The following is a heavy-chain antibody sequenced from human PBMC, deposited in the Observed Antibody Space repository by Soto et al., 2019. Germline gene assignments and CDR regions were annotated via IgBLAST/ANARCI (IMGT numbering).Heavy chain of an antibody. V-gene: IGHV3-30*18. D-gene: IGHD6-6*01. CDR2: ISYDGSNK. Sequence: QVQLVESGGGVVQPGRSLRLSCAASGFTFSSYGMHWVRQAPGKGLEWVAVISYDGSNKYYADSVKGRFTISRDNSKNTLYLQMNSLRAEATAVYYCAKDRRPNYYCGMDVWGQGTRVTVSS. CDR1: GFTFSSYG. CDR3: AKDRRPNYYCGMDV. J-gene: IGHJ6*02.